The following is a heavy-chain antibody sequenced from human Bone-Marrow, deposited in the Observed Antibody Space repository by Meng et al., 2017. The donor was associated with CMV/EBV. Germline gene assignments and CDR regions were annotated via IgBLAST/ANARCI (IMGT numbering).Heavy chain of an antibody. V-gene: IGHV4-39*07. D-gene: IGHD5/OR15-5a*01. CDR2: IRYRGNA. CDR1: GDSLNSGRFY. Sequence: ETLYLTCTVSGDSLNSGRFYWGWIRQPPGRGLEWIGNIRYRGNAYYSPSLKSRVTISVDTSKNQFSLRLNSVTATDTAIYYCARLCLSFTITDWFDPWGQGTLVTVSS. CDR3: ARLCLSFTITDWFDP. J-gene: IGHJ5*02.